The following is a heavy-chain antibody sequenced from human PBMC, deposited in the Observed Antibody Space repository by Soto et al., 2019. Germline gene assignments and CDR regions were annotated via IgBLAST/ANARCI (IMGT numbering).Heavy chain of an antibody. V-gene: IGHV1-8*01. CDR2: MNPNSGNT. CDR1: GYTFTSYD. Sequence: QVQLVQSGAEVKKPGASVKVSCKASGYTFTSYDINWVRQATGQGLEWMGWMNPNSGNTGYAQKFQGRVTMTRNTSISTAYMEGSSLRSEDTAVYYCARQWEPTYYPYGMDVWGQGTTVTVSS. CDR3: ARQWEPTYYPYGMDV. J-gene: IGHJ6*02. D-gene: IGHD1-26*01.